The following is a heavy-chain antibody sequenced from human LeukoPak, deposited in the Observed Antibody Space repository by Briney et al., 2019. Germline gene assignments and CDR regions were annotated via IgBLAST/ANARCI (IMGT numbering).Heavy chain of an antibody. J-gene: IGHJ4*02. V-gene: IGHV4-34*01. D-gene: IGHD6-6*01. CDR1: GGSFSGYY. Sequence: PSETLSLTCAVYGGSFSGYYWSWIRQPPGKGLEWIGEINHSGSTNYNPSLKSRVTISVDTSKNQFSLKLSSVTAADTAVYYCASPSSIAARRASRYWGQGTLVTVSS. CDR3: ASPSSIAARRASRY. CDR2: INHSGST.